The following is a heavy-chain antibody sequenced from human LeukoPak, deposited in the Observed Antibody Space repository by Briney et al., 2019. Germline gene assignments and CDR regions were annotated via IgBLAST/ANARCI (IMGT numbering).Heavy chain of an antibody. CDR3: STWLRESSLSL. CDR1: GFTFNNYE. J-gene: IGHJ3*01. Sequence: GRSLRLSCAASGFTFNNYEVNWFRQAPGKGLEWISHNIVSGGPMYYSDSVKGRFVVSRDPAKNSLYLQMNRLRNEDTATYYCSTWLRESSLSLWGQGTVVTVSS. D-gene: IGHD5-12*01. CDR2: NIVSGGPM. V-gene: IGHV3-48*03.